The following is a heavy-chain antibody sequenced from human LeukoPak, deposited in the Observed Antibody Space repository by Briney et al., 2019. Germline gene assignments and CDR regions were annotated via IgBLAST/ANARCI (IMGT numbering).Heavy chain of an antibody. CDR1: GGSISSTGYY. D-gene: IGHD6-19*01. V-gene: IGHV4-39*07. Sequence: SETLSLTCAVSGGSISSTGYYWSWIRQPPGKGLEWIGEINHSGSTNYNPSLKSRVTISVDTSKNQFSLKLSSVTAADTAVYYCARERIAVAGIFDYWGQGTLVTVSS. CDR3: ARERIAVAGIFDY. CDR2: INHSGST. J-gene: IGHJ4*02.